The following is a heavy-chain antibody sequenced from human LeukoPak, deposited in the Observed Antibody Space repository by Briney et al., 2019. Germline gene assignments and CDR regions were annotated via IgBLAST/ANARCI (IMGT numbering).Heavy chain of an antibody. J-gene: IGHJ4*02. V-gene: IGHV3-23*01. CDR3: ARVTEYCSGGSCYTGDH. CDR1: GFMFSGYA. CDR2: IIFSGFRT. Sequence: GESLKISCAASGFMFSGYAMNWVRQAPGKGLEWVSTIIFSGFRTYYADSVEGRFTISRDNSKNTVYLQMSGLRAEDTAVYYCARVTEYCSGGSCYTGDHWGQGTLVTVSS. D-gene: IGHD2-15*01.